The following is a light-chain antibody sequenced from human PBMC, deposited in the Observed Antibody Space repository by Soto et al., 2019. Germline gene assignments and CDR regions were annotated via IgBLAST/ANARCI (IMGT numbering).Light chain of an antibody. Sequence: EMVMTQSPATLSVSPGEGATLSCRAGQSISTNLAWYQQKPGQPPRLLIYGASTRATGIPARFSGSGSGTDFTLTISRLEPEDFAVYYCQQYGSSHWTFGQGTKVDIK. J-gene: IGKJ1*01. CDR3: QQYGSSHWT. CDR1: QSISTN. V-gene: IGKV3-20*01. CDR2: GAS.